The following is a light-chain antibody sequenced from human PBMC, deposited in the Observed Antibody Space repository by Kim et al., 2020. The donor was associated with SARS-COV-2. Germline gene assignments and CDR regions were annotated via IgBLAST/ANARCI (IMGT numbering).Light chain of an antibody. CDR3: SAWDDSLSAVL. CDR1: SSNIGKNY. J-gene: IGLJ2*01. Sequence: QRITISCSGSSSNIGKNYVYWYQQFPGTAPKLLIYGTFRRPSGVPDRFSASKSGTSASLAISGLRSEDEANYFCSAWDDSLSAVLFGGGTKVTV. V-gene: IGLV1-47*02. CDR2: GTF.